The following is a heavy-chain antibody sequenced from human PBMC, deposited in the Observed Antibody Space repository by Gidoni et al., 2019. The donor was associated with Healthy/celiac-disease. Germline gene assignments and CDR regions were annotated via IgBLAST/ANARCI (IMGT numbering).Heavy chain of an antibody. J-gene: IGHJ4*02. V-gene: IGHV3-30*01. CDR2: ISYDESNK. Sequence: QVQLVESGGGVVQPGRSLRLSCAASGITFSSYAMHWVRQAPGKGLEWMAVISYDESNKYYADTVKGRFTISRDNSKNTLYLQMNSLRAEDTAVYYCARDEDVVVTAVFDYWGQGTLVTVSS. CDR1: GITFSSYA. CDR3: ARDEDVVVTAVFDY. D-gene: IGHD2-21*02.